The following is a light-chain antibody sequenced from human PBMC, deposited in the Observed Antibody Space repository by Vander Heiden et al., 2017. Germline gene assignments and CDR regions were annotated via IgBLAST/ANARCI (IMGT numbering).Light chain of an antibody. CDR2: WAS. J-gene: IGKJ1*01. CDR1: QSVLKNSNNKNN. V-gene: IGKV4-1*01. Sequence: DIVMTQSPDYLAVSLGERATINCKSSQSVLKNSNNKNNLSWYQVKPGQPPKLLIYWASTRESGVPDRFSGSESGTDFSLTISSLQAEDVAVYYCHQYYTTPRTFGQGTKLEI. CDR3: HQYYTTPRT.